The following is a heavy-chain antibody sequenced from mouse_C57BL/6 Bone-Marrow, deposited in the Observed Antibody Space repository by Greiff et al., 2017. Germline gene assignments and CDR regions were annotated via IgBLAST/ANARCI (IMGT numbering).Heavy chain of an antibody. J-gene: IGHJ3*01. V-gene: IGHV1-64*01. CDR1: GYTFTSYW. D-gene: IGHD1-1*01. Sequence: QVQLQQPGAELVKPGASVKLSCKASGYTFTSYWMHWVKQRPGQGLEWIGMIHPNGGSTNYNEKFKSKATLTVDKSSSTAYMQLSSLTSEDSAVYYCARAYYGSSPAWFAYWGQGTLVTVSA. CDR2: IHPNGGST. CDR3: ARAYYGSSPAWFAY.